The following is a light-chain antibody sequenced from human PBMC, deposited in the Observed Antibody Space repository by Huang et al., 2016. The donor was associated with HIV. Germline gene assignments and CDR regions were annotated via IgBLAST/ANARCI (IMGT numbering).Light chain of an antibody. CDR2: SAS. CDR1: QGINSW. V-gene: IGKV1-12*01. J-gene: IGKJ3*01. CDR3: QQANSFPIA. Sequence: IQMTQSLFFVSASVGDRATITCRASQGINSWLALYQQKPGKAPKLLIYSASSLQSGVPSRISGSGSGTDFTLTISSLQPEDFATYYCQQANSFPIAFGPGTKVDIK.